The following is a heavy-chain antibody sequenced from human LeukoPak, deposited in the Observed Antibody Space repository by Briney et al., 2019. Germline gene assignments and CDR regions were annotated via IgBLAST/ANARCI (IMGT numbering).Heavy chain of an antibody. D-gene: IGHD2-2*01. Sequence: PGRSLRLSCAASGFTFSSYEMNWVRQAPGKGLGGVSYISSSGSTIYYADSVKGRFTISRDNAKNSLYLQMNSLRAEDTAVYYCARGYCSSTSCQGDYWGQGTLVTVSS. J-gene: IGHJ4*02. CDR2: ISSSGSTI. CDR3: ARGYCSSTSCQGDY. CDR1: GFTFSSYE. V-gene: IGHV3-48*03.